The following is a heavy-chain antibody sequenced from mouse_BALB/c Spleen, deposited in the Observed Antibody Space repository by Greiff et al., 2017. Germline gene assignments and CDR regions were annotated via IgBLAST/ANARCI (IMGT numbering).Heavy chain of an antibody. CDR2: INSNGGST. CDR3: ARFYGNFGYYAMDY. D-gene: IGHD2-1*01. CDR1: GFTFSSYG. J-gene: IGHJ4*01. V-gene: IGHV5-6-3*01. Sequence: EVMLVESGGGLVQPGGSLKLSCAASGFTFSSYGMSWVRQTPDKRLELVATINSNGGSTYYPDSVKGRFTISRDNAKNTLYLQMSSLKSEDTAMYYCARFYGNFGYYAMDYWGQGTSVTVSS.